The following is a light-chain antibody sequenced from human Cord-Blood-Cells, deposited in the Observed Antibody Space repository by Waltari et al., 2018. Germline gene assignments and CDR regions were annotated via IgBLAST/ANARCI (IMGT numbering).Light chain of an antibody. CDR3: QQYNNWPPWT. Sequence: VSPGERATLSCRASQSVSSNLAWYQQKPGQAPRLLIYGASTRATGIPARFSGSGSGTEFTLTISSLQSEDFAVYYCQQYNNWPPWTFGQGTKVEIK. CDR1: QSVSSN. CDR2: GAS. J-gene: IGKJ1*01. V-gene: IGKV3-15*01.